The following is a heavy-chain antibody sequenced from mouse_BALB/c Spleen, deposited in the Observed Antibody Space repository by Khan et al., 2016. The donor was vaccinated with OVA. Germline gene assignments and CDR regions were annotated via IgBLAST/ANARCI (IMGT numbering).Heavy chain of an antibody. V-gene: IGHV3-2*02. CDR2: ISYSGIT. D-gene: IGHD2-3*01. CDR3: ARDGSRYNYAMDY. CDR1: GYSITSDYA. Sequence: EVQLQESGPGLVKPSQSLSLTCTVTGYSITSDYAWNWIRQFPGNKLEWMGYISYSGITNYNPSLKSRISITRDTSKNQFFLQLNSVTTEDTATYYCARDGSRYNYAMDYWGQGTTATVSS. J-gene: IGHJ4*01.